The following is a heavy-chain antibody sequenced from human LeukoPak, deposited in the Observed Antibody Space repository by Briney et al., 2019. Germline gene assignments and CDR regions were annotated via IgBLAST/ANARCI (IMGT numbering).Heavy chain of an antibody. CDR2: IYYSGST. Sequence: PSETLSLTCTVSGGSISSYYWSWIRQPPGKGLEWIGYIYYSGSTNYNPSLKSRVTISVDTSKNQFSLKLSSVTAADTAVYYCARDPPSYYDSSGTFSIWGQGTLVTVSS. CDR3: ARDPPSYYDSSGTFSI. J-gene: IGHJ4*02. V-gene: IGHV4-59*01. CDR1: GGSISSYY. D-gene: IGHD3-22*01.